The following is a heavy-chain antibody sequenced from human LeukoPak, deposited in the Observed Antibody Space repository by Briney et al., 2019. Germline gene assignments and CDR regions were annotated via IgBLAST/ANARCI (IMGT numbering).Heavy chain of an antibody. V-gene: IGHV3-30-3*01. Sequence: GGSLRLSCAASGFTFSSYAMHWVRQAPGKGLEWVAVISYDGSNKYYADSVKGRFTISRDNSKNTLYLQMNSLRAEDTAVYYCTRSLAGSAYWGQGTLVTVSS. CDR1: GFTFSSYA. D-gene: IGHD3-10*01. CDR2: ISYDGSNK. CDR3: TRSLAGSAY. J-gene: IGHJ4*02.